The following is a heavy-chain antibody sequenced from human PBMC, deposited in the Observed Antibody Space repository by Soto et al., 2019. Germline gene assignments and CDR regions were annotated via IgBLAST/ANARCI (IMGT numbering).Heavy chain of an antibody. Sequence: ASVKVSCKASGYTFTSYYMYWVRQAPGQGLEWMGIINPSGGSTSYAQKFQGRVTMTRDTSTSTVYMELSSLRSEDTAVYYCARIVVVVAAGDDAFDIWGQGTMVTVSS. V-gene: IGHV1-46*03. J-gene: IGHJ3*02. CDR2: INPSGGST. CDR1: GYTFTSYY. CDR3: ARIVVVVAAGDDAFDI. D-gene: IGHD2-15*01.